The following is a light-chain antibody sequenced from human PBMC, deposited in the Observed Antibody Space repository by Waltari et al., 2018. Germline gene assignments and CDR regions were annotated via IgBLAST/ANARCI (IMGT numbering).Light chain of an antibody. CDR2: DKN. V-gene: IGLV3-19*01. CDR1: SLSSYY. CDR3: HSRDASGVGGS. Sequence: SSELTQDPAVSVAMGQTVRITFQGDSLSSYYASWYQQRPGQAPILVMYDKNNRPSGVPDRFSGSSSDNTASLTITGAQAEDEASYYCHSRDASGVGGSFGGGTKLTVL. J-gene: IGLJ2*01.